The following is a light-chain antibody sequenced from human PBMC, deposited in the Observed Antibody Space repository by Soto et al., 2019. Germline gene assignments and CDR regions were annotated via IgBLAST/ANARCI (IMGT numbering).Light chain of an antibody. J-gene: IGKJ1*01. CDR2: GAS. Sequence: EVGLTQSPGTLSLSPGERSTLSCEASQSVRSSYLAWYKQKPGQSPRLLIYGASNRATGIPDRLSGSASGTEFTLTISRMEPEDFAVYYCQQYGSSGTFGQGTKVDIK. CDR3: QQYGSSGT. V-gene: IGKV3-20*01. CDR1: QSVRSSY.